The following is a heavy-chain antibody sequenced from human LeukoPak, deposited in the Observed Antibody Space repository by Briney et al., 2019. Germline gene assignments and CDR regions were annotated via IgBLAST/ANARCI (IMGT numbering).Heavy chain of an antibody. CDR3: ARAASYGSGRNYWFDP. V-gene: IGHV3-53*01. CDR2: IYSGGST. CDR1: GFTVSSNY. J-gene: IGHJ5*02. D-gene: IGHD3-10*01. Sequence: GGSLRLSCAASGFTVSSNYMSWVRQAPGKGLEWVSLIYSGGSTYYADSVKGRFTISRDNSKNTVHLQMNSLGAEDTAVYYCARAASYGSGRNYWFDPWGQGTLVTVSS.